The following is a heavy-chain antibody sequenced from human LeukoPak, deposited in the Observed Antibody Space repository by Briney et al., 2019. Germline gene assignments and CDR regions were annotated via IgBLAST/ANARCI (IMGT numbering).Heavy chain of an antibody. CDR1: GDSISTYS. CDR2: NSYSGST. Sequence: SETLSLTCTVSGDSISTYSWIWIRQPPGKGLECIGYNSYSGSTNFNPSLQSRVTMSVATSKNQFSLKLNSVTAADTAVYYCAKAMSSAWNFDLWGRGTLVTVSS. J-gene: IGHJ2*01. V-gene: IGHV4-59*01. CDR3: AKAMSSAWNFDL. D-gene: IGHD3-10*01.